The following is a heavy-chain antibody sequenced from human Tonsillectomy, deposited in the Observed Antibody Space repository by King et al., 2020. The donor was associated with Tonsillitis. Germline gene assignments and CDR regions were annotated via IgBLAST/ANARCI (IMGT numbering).Heavy chain of an antibody. V-gene: IGHV4-34*01. Sequence: VQLQQWGTGLLKPSETLSLTCAVYGGSFSDYYWTWIRQPPGKGLEWIGEINHSGSTNYSPSLKSRVTISVDTSKNQFSLKLSSVTAADTAVYYCASEIAYFDYWGQGTLVTVSS. CDR1: GGSFSDYY. D-gene: IGHD2-21*01. CDR3: ASEIAYFDY. J-gene: IGHJ4*02. CDR2: INHSGST.